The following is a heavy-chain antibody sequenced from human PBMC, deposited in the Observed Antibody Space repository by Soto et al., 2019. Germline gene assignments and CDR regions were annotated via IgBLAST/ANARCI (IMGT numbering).Heavy chain of an antibody. D-gene: IGHD3-3*01. V-gene: IGHV3-30-3*01. CDR1: GFTFSSYA. Sequence: PGGSLRLSCAASGFTFSSYAMHWVRQAPGKGLEWVAVISYDGSNKYYADSVKGRFTISRDNSKNTLYLQMNSLRAEDTAVYYCAREQYYFFWSPEGNYGMDVWGQGTTVTVFS. J-gene: IGHJ6*02. CDR3: AREQYYFFWSPEGNYGMDV. CDR2: ISYDGSNK.